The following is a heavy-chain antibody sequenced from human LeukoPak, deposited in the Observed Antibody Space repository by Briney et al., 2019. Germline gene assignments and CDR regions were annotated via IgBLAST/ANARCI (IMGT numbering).Heavy chain of an antibody. CDR2: IYPGDSDT. D-gene: IGHD3-22*01. Sequence: GESLKISCKGSRYIFTTYWIAWVRQMPGKGLEWMGIIYPGDSDTRYSPSFQGQVTISADKSIGTAYLQWSSLKASDTAMYYCARASIHYYESTFDPWGHGTLVTVSS. V-gene: IGHV5-51*01. CDR3: ARASIHYYESTFDP. J-gene: IGHJ5*02. CDR1: RYIFTTYW.